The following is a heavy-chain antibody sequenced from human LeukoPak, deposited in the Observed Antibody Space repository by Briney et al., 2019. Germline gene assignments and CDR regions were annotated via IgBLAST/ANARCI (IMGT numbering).Heavy chain of an antibody. CDR3: AREEAVAGSDAFDI. V-gene: IGHV4-30-2*01. Sequence: SETLSLTCAVSGGSISSGGYSWSWIRQPPGKGLEWIGYIYHSGSTYYNPSLKSRVTISVDRSKNQFSLKLSSVTAADTAVYYCAREEAVAGSDAFDIWGQGTMVTVSS. CDR2: IYHSGST. CDR1: GGSISSGGYS. D-gene: IGHD6-19*01. J-gene: IGHJ3*02.